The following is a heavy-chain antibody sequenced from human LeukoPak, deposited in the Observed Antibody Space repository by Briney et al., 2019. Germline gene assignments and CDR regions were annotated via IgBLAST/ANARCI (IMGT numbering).Heavy chain of an antibody. Sequence: SETLSLTCTVSGGSISSSSYYWGWIRQPPGKGLEWIGSIYYSGSTYYNPSLKSRVTISVDTSKNQFSLKLSSVTAADTAVYYCAKVVPAAISGLKNWFDPWGQGTLVTVSS. CDR1: GGSISSSSYY. D-gene: IGHD2-2*02. V-gene: IGHV4-39*01. J-gene: IGHJ5*02. CDR2: IYYSGST. CDR3: AKVVPAAISGLKNWFDP.